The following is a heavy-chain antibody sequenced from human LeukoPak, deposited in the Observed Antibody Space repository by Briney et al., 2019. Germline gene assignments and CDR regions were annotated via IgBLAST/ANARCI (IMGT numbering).Heavy chain of an antibody. D-gene: IGHD2/OR15-2a*01. CDR3: ARVSEYYYFDY. V-gene: IGHV1-2*02. Sequence: AASVKVSCKASGYTFTGCYMHWVRQAPGQGLEWMGWINPNSGGTNYAQKFQGRVIMTRDTSISTAYVELSRLRSDDTAVYYCARVSEYYYFDYWGQGTLVTVSS. CDR2: INPNSGGT. J-gene: IGHJ4*02. CDR1: GYTFTGCY.